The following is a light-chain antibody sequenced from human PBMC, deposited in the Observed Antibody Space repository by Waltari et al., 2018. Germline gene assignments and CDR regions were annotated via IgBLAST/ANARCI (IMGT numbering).Light chain of an antibody. CDR3: ATWDDRQTGYVV. CDR1: SSNIGSNA. Sequence: QSALTQPPSAFGTPGQRVIISCSGSSSNIGSNAVSWYRQFPGTAPRLLIYSNSEPTSGVPDRFSGSKSGTSASLTISGLQSDDAADYYCATWDDRQTGYVVFGGGTKLTVL. V-gene: IGLV1-44*01. CDR2: SNS. J-gene: IGLJ2*01.